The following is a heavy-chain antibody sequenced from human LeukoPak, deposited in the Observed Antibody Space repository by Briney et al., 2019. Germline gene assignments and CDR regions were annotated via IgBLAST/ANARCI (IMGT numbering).Heavy chain of an antibody. Sequence: AGSLRLSCAASGFTFSSYTMQWVREAPAKGLEWVAVIWYDGSNKYYADCVTSRFTISRDNSKNTLYLQMKRLRAEDTAVYYCERDLMGGMDYWGQGTLVTVSS. J-gene: IGHJ4*02. CDR3: ERDLMGGMDY. CDR2: IWYDGSNK. V-gene: IGHV3-33*01. D-gene: IGHD3-16*01. CDR1: GFTFSSYT.